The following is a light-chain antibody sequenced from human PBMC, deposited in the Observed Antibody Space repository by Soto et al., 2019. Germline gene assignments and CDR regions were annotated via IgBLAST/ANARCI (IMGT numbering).Light chain of an antibody. CDR2: VNSDGSH. CDR3: QTWGTDVV. V-gene: IGLV4-69*01. Sequence: QAVVTRSPSASASLGASVKLTCTLISGHNTYAVAWHQQQPEKSPRYLMKVNSDGSHIKGDGTPDRFSGSSSGAERYLTISSLQSEDEADYYCQTWGTDVVFGGGTKLTVL. J-gene: IGLJ2*01. CDR1: SGHNTYA.